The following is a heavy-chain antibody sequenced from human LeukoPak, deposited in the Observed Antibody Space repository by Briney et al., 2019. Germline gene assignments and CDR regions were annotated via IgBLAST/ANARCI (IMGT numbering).Heavy chain of an antibody. V-gene: IGHV4-59*12. Sequence: SETLSLTCTVSGGSISSYYWSWIRQPPGKGLEWIGYIYYSGSTNYNPSLKSRVTISVDTSKNQFPLKLSSVTAADTAVYYRARREAAAGIYYYYMDVWGKGTTVTISS. CDR1: GGSISSYY. D-gene: IGHD6-13*01. CDR3: ARREAAAGIYYYYMDV. CDR2: IYYSGST. J-gene: IGHJ6*03.